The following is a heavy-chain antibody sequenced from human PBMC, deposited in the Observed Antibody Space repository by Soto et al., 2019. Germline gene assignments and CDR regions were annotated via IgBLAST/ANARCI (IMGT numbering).Heavy chain of an antibody. J-gene: IGHJ4*02. CDR3: AKDHTPTVVTGPIDY. D-gene: IGHD4-17*01. CDR2: ISGSGGST. Sequence: GSLRLSCAASGXTFSSYSMCWVRRAPGKGLEWVSAISGSGGSTYYADSVKGRFTISRDNSKNTLYLQMNSLRAEDTAVYYCAKDHTPTVVTGPIDYWGQGTLGTVS. CDR1: GXTFSSYS. V-gene: IGHV3-23*01.